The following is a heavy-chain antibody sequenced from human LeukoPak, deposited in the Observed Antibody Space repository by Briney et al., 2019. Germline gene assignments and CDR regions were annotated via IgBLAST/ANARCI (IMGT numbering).Heavy chain of an antibody. CDR3: ARNYGYSSSWYFDY. D-gene: IGHD2-2*03. J-gene: IGHJ4*02. V-gene: IGHV4-31*03. CDR1: GGSISSGGYY. CDR2: IYYSGNT. Sequence: SETLSLTCTVSGGSISSGGYYWSWIRQRPGKGLEWIGYIYYSGNTFYNPSLKSRVIISVDTSKNQFSLKLSSVTAADTAVYYCARNYGYSSSWYFDYWGQGTLVTVSS.